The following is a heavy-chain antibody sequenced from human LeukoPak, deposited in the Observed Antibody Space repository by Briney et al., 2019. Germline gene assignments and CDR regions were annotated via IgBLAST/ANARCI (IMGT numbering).Heavy chain of an antibody. J-gene: IGHJ4*02. Sequence: GASLKVSCMASGYTFTDYYMHWVRQAPRQGLEWVGWINPNSGGTNYAQKFQGRVTMTRDTSISTAYMELSRLRSDDTAVYYCASAFKQQLVQTSPLGYWGQGTLVTVSS. CDR3: ASAFKQQLVQTSPLGY. V-gene: IGHV1-2*02. CDR2: INPNSGGT. D-gene: IGHD6-13*01. CDR1: GYTFTDYY.